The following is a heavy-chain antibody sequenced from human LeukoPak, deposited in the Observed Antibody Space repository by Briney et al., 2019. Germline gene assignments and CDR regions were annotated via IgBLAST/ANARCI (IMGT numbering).Heavy chain of an antibody. V-gene: IGHV4-34*01. CDR2: INHSGST. CDR3: ARSVVVPAAIGNWFDP. J-gene: IGHJ5*02. Sequence: SETLSLTCAVYGGSYSGYHWSWIRQPPGKGLEWIGEINHSGSTNYNPSLKSRVTISVDTSKNQFSLKLSSVTAADTAVYYCARSVVVPAAIGNWFDPWGQGTLVTVSS. CDR1: GGSYSGYH. D-gene: IGHD2-2*02.